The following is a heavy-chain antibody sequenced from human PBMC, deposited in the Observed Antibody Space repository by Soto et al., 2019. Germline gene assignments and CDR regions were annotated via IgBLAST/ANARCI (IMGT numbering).Heavy chain of an antibody. J-gene: IGHJ5*02. CDR3: ARGQGEVTDIEWLDP. CDR2: THHSGTT. Sequence: SDTLSLTCTVARGSISDGVYYWNWIRQIPGKGLEWIGHTHHSGTTKIHPSLKSRVFMSVDTSKNQFSLRLSSVTAADTAVYYCARGQGEVTDIEWLDPWGQGTLVTGS. D-gene: IGHD3-3*01. V-gene: IGHV4-31*02. CDR1: RGSISDGVYY.